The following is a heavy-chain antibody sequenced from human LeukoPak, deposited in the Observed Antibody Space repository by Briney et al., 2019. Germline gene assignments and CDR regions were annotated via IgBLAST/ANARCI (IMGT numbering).Heavy chain of an antibody. J-gene: IGHJ4*02. CDR1: GGSISSGSYY. CDR3: ARGPTYCSSSSCLQGE. CDR2: IYTGGST. V-gene: IGHV4-61*02. D-gene: IGHD2-15*01. Sequence: SQTLSLTCTVSGGSISSGSYYWSWIRQPAGKGLEWIGRIYTGGSTNYNPSLKSRVTISVDTSKNQFSLKLSSVTAADTAVYYCARGPTYCSSSSCLQGEWGQGTLVTVSS.